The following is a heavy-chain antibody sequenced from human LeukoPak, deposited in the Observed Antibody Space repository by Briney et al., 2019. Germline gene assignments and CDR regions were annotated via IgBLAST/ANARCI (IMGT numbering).Heavy chain of an antibody. CDR3: ARGRNNWNYFGI. Sequence: ASVKVSCKASGYIFNNFYMQCVRQAPGQGLEWMGIINPSGGSTTYAQKFQGRVTLTRDMSTSTVHMELSSLRSEDTAVYYCARGRNNWNYFGIWGQGTLVTVSS. D-gene: IGHD1-7*01. CDR1: GYIFNNFY. V-gene: IGHV1-46*02. J-gene: IGHJ3*02. CDR2: INPSGGST.